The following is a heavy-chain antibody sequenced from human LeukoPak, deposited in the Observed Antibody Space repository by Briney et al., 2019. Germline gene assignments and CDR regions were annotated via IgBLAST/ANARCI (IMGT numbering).Heavy chain of an antibody. Sequence: PSETLSLTCTVSGGSISSSSYYWGWIRQPPGKGLEWIGSIYYSGSTYYNPSLKSRVTISVDTSKNQFSLKLSSVTAADTAVYYCARRVLSSGWYVLDYWGQGTLVTVSS. J-gene: IGHJ4*02. V-gene: IGHV4-39*01. D-gene: IGHD6-19*01. CDR3: ARRVLSSGWYVLDY. CDR1: GGSISSSSYY. CDR2: IYYSGST.